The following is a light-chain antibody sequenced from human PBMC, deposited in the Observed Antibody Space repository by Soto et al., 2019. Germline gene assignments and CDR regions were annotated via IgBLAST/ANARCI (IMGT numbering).Light chain of an antibody. V-gene: IGLV2-14*01. CDR3: SSYTTSSTLI. Sequence: QSVLTQPASVSGSPGQSITISCTGTGSDIGGSKYVSWYQQHPGEAPKLMIYEVSNRPSGVSNRFSGSKSGNTASLTISGLQAEDEADYYCSSYTTSSTLIFGGGTKLTVL. J-gene: IGLJ2*01. CDR2: EVS. CDR1: GSDIGGSKY.